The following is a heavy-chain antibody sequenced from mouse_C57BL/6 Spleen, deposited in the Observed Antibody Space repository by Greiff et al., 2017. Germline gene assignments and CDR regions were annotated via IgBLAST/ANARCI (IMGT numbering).Heavy chain of an antibody. Sequence: VQLQQSGPELVKPGASVKISCKASGYTFTDYYMNWVKQSHGKSLEWIGDINPNNGGTSYNQKFKGKTTLTVDKSSSTAYIWLRSLASEDAAVYYCASDGSSYDYFDVWGTGTTVTVSS. D-gene: IGHD1-1*01. CDR2: INPNNGGT. CDR3: ASDGSSYDYFDV. V-gene: IGHV1-26*01. J-gene: IGHJ1*03. CDR1: GYTFTDYY.